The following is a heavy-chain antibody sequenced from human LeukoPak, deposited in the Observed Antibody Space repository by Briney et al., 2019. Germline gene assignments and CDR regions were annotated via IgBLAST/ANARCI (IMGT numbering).Heavy chain of an antibody. J-gene: IGHJ4*02. CDR2: IKQDGSEK. V-gene: IGHV3-7*01. Sequence: GGSLRLSCAASGFTFSSYWMSWVRQAPGKGLEWVANIKQDGSEKYYVDSVKGRFTISRDNAKNSLYLQMNSLRAEDTAVYYCARDLLEWLHYFDYWGQGTLVAVSS. CDR1: GFTFSSYW. CDR3: ARDLLEWLHYFDY. D-gene: IGHD3-3*01.